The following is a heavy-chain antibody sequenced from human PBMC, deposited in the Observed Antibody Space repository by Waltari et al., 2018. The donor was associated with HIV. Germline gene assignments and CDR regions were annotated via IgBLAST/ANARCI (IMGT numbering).Heavy chain of an antibody. CDR3: AGAAHSYYDSSPYYVDY. Sequence: QVQLVQSGAEVKKPGASVKVSCKASGYTFTSYAMHWVRQAPGQRLEWMGWINAGKGNRKKSRKFQGGVTITRETSASTAYRGLSSLRSEDTAVYYCAGAAHSYYDSSPYYVDYWGQGSLVTVSS. J-gene: IGHJ4*02. CDR1: GYTFTSYA. D-gene: IGHD3-22*01. CDR2: INAGKGNR. V-gene: IGHV1-3*01.